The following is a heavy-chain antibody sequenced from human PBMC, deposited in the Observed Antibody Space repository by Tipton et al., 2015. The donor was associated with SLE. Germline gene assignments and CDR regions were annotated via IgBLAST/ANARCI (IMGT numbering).Heavy chain of an antibody. Sequence: TLSLTCTVSAASISSGNYYWSWLRQSAGKGLEWIGRIYATGSTNYNPSPKSRVSISVDTSKEQFSLKLNSLTAADTAVYYCARGDFDKFDYWGQGALVTVSS. D-gene: IGHD3/OR15-3a*01. J-gene: IGHJ4*02. CDR1: AASISSGNYY. CDR2: IYATGST. CDR3: ARGDFDKFDY. V-gene: IGHV4-61*02.